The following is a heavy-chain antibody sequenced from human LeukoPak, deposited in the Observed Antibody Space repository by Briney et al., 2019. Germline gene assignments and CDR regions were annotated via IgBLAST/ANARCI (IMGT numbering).Heavy chain of an antibody. CDR2: ISSSGSTI. CDR1: GFTFSSYE. CDR3: ARGGIQLWLPLDY. D-gene: IGHD5-18*01. Sequence: GGSLRLSCAASGFTFSSYEMNWVRQAPGKWLEWVSYISSSGSTIYYADSVKGRFTISRDNAKNSLYLQMNSLRAEDTAVYYCARGGIQLWLPLDYWGQGTLVTVSS. J-gene: IGHJ4*02. V-gene: IGHV3-48*03.